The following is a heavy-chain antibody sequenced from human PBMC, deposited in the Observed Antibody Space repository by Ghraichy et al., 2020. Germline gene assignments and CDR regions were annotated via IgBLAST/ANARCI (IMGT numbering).Heavy chain of an antibody. Sequence: SETLSRTCTVSGGSISSSYWSWIRQPAGKGLEWIGRVYPSGSTNYNPSLKSRVTMSVDTSKNQFSLKLSSVTAADTAVYYCAGGVAGTYPRFDPWGQGTLVTVSS. J-gene: IGHJ5*02. D-gene: IGHD1-7*01. CDR1: GGSISSSY. CDR3: AGGVAGTYPRFDP. V-gene: IGHV4-4*07. CDR2: VYPSGST.